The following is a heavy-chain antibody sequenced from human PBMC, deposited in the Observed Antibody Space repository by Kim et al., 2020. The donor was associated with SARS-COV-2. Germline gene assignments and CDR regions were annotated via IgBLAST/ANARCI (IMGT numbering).Heavy chain of an antibody. CDR3: ARDNGSSSWYSSPSPRQEYYYYYGGMDV. V-gene: IGHV3-7*01. CDR2: IKQDGSEK. J-gene: IGHJ6*02. D-gene: IGHD6-13*01. CDR1: GFTFSSYW. Sequence: GGSLRLSCAASGFTFSSYWMSWVRQAPGKGLEWVANIKQDGSEKYYVDSVKGRFTISRDNAKNSLYLQMNSLRAEDTAVYYCARDNGSSSWYSSPSPRQEYYYYYGGMDVWGQGTTVAVSS.